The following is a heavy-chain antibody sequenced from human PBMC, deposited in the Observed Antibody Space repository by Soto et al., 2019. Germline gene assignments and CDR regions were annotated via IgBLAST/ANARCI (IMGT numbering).Heavy chain of an antibody. J-gene: IGHJ1*01. V-gene: IGHV5-51*01. Sequence: XVPLKVTGQGSGCRIISPCVSWVRQMPGKGLEWLGNVYPSDSDVRYSPSFEGRVTISADNSINTAYLHLLNLKALDSAIYYCTRGATSPLDSWGQGSRVTVSS. CDR1: GCRIISPC. CDR2: VYPSDSDV. CDR3: TRGATSPLDS. D-gene: IGHD3-3*01.